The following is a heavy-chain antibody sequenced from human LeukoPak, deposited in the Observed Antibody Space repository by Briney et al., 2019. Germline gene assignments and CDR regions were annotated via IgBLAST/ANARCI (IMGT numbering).Heavy chain of an antibody. CDR1: GFTVSSNY. Sequence: GSLRLSCAVSGFTVSSNYMGWVRQAPGKGLDWVSTIYTGGSTYYADSVKGRFTISGDNAKNSLHLQMNSLRAEDTAVYYCAKGKVYCSSTSCYKLPPSTLDYWGQGTLVTVSS. CDR2: IYTGGST. CDR3: AKGKVYCSSTSCYKLPPSTLDY. V-gene: IGHV3-66*02. D-gene: IGHD2-2*02. J-gene: IGHJ4*02.